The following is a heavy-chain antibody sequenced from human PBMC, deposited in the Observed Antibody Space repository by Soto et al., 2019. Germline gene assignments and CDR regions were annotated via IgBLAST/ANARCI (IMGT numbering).Heavy chain of an antibody. J-gene: IGHJ3*02. D-gene: IGHD1-26*01. CDR2: IYPSAVT. CDR1: SRSVTPSNW. Sequence: SETLSLTSVVSSRSVTPSNWWSLVRQPPGKGLVWIGRIYPSAVTKYNPSLKSRLNISVDKSKNQFSLMLSSVTGADTAVYYCARDGRYSGSYYHGFDIWGQGTMVTVSS. V-gene: IGHV4-4*02. CDR3: ARDGRYSGSYYHGFDI.